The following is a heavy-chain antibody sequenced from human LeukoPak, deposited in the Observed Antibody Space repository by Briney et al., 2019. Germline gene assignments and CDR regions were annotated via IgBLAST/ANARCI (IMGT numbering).Heavy chain of an antibody. J-gene: IGHJ4*02. CDR1: GFTFSNYV. V-gene: IGHV3-23*01. CDR2: VRGIGGRT. Sequence: GGSLRLSCSASGFTFSNYVLMWLGQAPRKGLDWVAAVRGIGGRTYYADAVKGRCTISRDNSKKPPYLQIDSWRCEGTAVHYFAQRPVAHDYWGQGTLVTVSS. CDR3: AQRPVAHDY. D-gene: IGHD2-21*01.